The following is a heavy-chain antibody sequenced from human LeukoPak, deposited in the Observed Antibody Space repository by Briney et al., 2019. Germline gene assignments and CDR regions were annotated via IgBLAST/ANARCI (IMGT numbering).Heavy chain of an antibody. Sequence: GGSLRLSCAASGFTFSSYWMSWVRQAPGRGLEWVANIKQDGREKYYVDSVKGRFTISRDNAKNSLYLQMNSLRAGDTAVYYCARVGSGVAADDYWGQGTLVTVSS. CDR2: IKQDGREK. V-gene: IGHV3-7*05. D-gene: IGHD2-2*01. J-gene: IGHJ4*02. CDR1: GFTFSSYW. CDR3: ARVGSGVAADDY.